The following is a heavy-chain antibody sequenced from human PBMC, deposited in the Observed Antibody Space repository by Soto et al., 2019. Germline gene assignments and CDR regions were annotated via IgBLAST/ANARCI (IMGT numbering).Heavy chain of an antibody. D-gene: IGHD4-4*01. CDR1: GGTFSTST. CDR3: AGDPDSHYNDSHASSYP. J-gene: IGHJ5*02. Sequence: QVQLVQSGAEVKKPGSSVKVSCKASGGTFSTSTLTWVRQAPGQGLEWMGRIIPIIGIINYAQKFQGRVTISADKFTGTAYMELTGLRSDDTAVYYCAGDPDSHYNDSHASSYPWGQGTLVTVSS. CDR2: IIPIIGII. V-gene: IGHV1-69*08.